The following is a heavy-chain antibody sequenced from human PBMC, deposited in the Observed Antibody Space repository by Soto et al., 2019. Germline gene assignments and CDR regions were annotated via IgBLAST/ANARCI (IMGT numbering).Heavy chain of an antibody. V-gene: IGHV4-4*07. CDR2: IYTSASI. CDR1: GADINTYS. J-gene: IGHJ6*02. CDR3: ARDREAGYNFYYGMDV. D-gene: IGHD6-19*01. Sequence: PSETLSLTCSVSGADINTYSWTWIRQPAGKGLEWIGRIYTSASINYNPSLRGRVTLSVDTSTNQVSLKLASVTAADTAVYYFARDREAGYNFYYGMDVWGQGTTVTVSS.